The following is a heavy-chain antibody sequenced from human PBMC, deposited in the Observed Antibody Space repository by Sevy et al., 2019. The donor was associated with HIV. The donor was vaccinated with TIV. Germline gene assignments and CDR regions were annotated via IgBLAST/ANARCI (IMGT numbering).Heavy chain of an antibody. D-gene: IGHD2-15*01. CDR2: ISPHNGDT. Sequence: ASVKVSCKVSGYTFSTYRITWVRQAPGQGLEWMGWISPHNGDTNYAQKLQSRVTMITDTSTSTAYMELRSLRSDDTAVYYCARAYCSGGRCYSLAYWGQGTLVTVSS. J-gene: IGHJ4*02. CDR1: GYTFSTYR. CDR3: ARAYCSGGRCYSLAY. V-gene: IGHV1-18*01.